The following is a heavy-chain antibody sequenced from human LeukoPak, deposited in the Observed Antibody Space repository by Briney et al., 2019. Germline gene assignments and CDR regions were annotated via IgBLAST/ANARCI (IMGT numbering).Heavy chain of an antibody. Sequence: ASVKVSCKASGGTFSSYAISWVRQAPGQGLEWMGWINPNSGGTNYAQKFQGRVTMTRDTSISTAYMELSRLRSDDTAVYYCARANIVVVTAIQGGYYYYMDVWGKGTTVTVSS. CDR1: GGTFSSYA. CDR2: INPNSGGT. D-gene: IGHD2-21*02. J-gene: IGHJ6*03. CDR3: ARANIVVVTAIQGGYYYYMDV. V-gene: IGHV1-2*02.